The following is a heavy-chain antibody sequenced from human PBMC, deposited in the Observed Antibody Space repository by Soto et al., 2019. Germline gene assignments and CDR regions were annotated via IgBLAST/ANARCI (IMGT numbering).Heavy chain of an antibody. J-gene: IGHJ6*02. V-gene: IGHV3-33*01. D-gene: IGHD6-13*01. CDR3: ARDLIAAAGDYYYGMDV. CDR2: IWYDGSNK. Sequence: GGSLILSCAASGFTFSSYGRHWVRQAPGKGLEWVAVIWYDGSNKYYADSVKGRFTISRDNSKNTLYLQMNSLRAEDTAVYYCARDLIAAAGDYYYGMDVWGQGTTVTVSS. CDR1: GFTFSSYG.